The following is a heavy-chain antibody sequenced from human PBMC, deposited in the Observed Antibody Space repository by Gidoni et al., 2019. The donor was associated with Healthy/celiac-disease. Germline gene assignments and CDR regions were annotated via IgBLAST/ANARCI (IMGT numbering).Heavy chain of an antibody. CDR2: IYYSGST. Sequence: QLQLQESGPGLVKPSETLSLTCTVSGGSIRSSSYYWGWIRQPPGKGLEWIGSIYYSGSTYYNPSLKSRVTISVDTSKNQFSLKLSSVTAADTAVYYCASGWTLIAVAGLDPFDIWGQGTMVTVSS. CDR3: ASGWTLIAVAGLDPFDI. D-gene: IGHD6-19*01. CDR1: GGSIRSSSYY. J-gene: IGHJ3*02. V-gene: IGHV4-39*07.